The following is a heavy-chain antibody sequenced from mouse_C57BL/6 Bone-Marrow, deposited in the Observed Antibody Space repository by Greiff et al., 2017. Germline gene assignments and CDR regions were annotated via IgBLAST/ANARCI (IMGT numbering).Heavy chain of an antibody. CDR3: TRVDYGSSYRGFDY. CDR1: GYTFTDYE. CDR2: IDPETGGT. V-gene: IGHV1-15*01. Sequence: QVQLQQSGAELVRPGASVTLSCKASGYTFTDYEMHWVKQTPVHGLEWIGAIDPETGGTAYNQKFKGKAILTADKSSSTAYMELRSLTSEDSAVYYCTRVDYGSSYRGFDYWGQGTTLTVSS. J-gene: IGHJ2*01. D-gene: IGHD1-1*01.